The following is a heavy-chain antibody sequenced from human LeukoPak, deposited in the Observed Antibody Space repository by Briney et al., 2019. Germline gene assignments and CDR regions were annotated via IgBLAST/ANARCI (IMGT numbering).Heavy chain of an antibody. J-gene: IGHJ4*02. CDR3: AKGPLRGTAAAIDY. CDR1: GFTFNNYG. D-gene: IGHD2-2*01. V-gene: IGHV3-30*18. Sequence: GGSLRLSCATSGFTFNNYGMHWVRQAPGKGLEWVAVISYDGRNKHYPDSVKGRFTISRDISTDTLWLQMDSLRTEDTAVYYCAKGPLRGTAAAIDYWGQGTLVTVSS. CDR2: ISYDGRNK.